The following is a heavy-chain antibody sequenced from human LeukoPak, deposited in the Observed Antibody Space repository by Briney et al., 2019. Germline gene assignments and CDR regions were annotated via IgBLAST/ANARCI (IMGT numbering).Heavy chain of an antibody. V-gene: IGHV3-33*08. J-gene: IGHJ5*02. CDR1: GFTFSSYG. CDR3: ARALDYYDSSGYS. CDR2: IWYDGSNK. Sequence: PGGSLRLSCAASGFTFSSYGMHWVRQAPGKGLEWVAVIWYDGSNKYYADSVKGRFTISRDNSKNTLYLQMNSLRAEDTAVYYCARALDYYDSSGYSWGQGTLVTVSS. D-gene: IGHD3-22*01.